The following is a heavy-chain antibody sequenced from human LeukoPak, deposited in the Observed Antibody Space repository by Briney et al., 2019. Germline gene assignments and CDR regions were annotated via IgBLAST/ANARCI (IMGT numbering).Heavy chain of an antibody. CDR2: IYHSGST. V-gene: IGHV4-4*02. CDR1: GGSISSSNW. Sequence: SETLSLTCAVSGGSISSSNWWSWVRQPPGKGLEWIGEIYHSGSTNYNPSLKSRVTISVDKSKYQFSLKLSSVTAADTAVYYCARDKWELFYFDYWGQGTLVTVSS. CDR3: ARDKWELFYFDY. J-gene: IGHJ4*02. D-gene: IGHD1-26*01.